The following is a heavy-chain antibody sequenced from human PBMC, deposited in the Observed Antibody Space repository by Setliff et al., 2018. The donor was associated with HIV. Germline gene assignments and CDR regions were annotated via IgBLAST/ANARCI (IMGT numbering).Heavy chain of an antibody. D-gene: IGHD5-18*01. CDR3: ASSKDTGMVTLDYYYYGMDV. CDR2: IIPICGTA. Sequence: SVKVSCKASGGNFNNYALSWVRQAPGQGLEWMGGIIPICGTANYAQKFQGRVTITADESTSTAYMELSSLRSEDTAVYVCASSKDTGMVTLDYYYYGMDVWGQGTTVTVSS. CDR1: GGNFNNYA. V-gene: IGHV1-69*13. J-gene: IGHJ6*02.